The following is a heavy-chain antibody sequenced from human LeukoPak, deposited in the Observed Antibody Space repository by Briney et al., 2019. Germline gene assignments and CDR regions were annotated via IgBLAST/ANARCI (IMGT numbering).Heavy chain of an antibody. Sequence: PSETLSLTCAVSVYSISSGYYWGWIRQPPGKGLEWIGSIYHSGSTYYNPSLKSRVTISVDTSKNQFSLKLSSVTAADTAVYYCARHNNYDFWSGYFDYWGQGTLVTVSS. J-gene: IGHJ4*02. CDR3: ARHNNYDFWSGYFDY. CDR1: VYSISSGYY. V-gene: IGHV4-38-2*01. D-gene: IGHD3-3*01. CDR2: IYHSGST.